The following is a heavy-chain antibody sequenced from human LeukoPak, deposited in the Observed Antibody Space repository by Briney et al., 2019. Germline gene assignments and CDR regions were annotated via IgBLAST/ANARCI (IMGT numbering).Heavy chain of an antibody. J-gene: IGHJ4*02. CDR1: GFTFSSYA. Sequence: GRSLRLSCAASGFTFSSYAMHWVRQAPGKGLEWVALIWFDGRNKFHADSVKGRFTISRDNSKNTLFLQMNSLRAEDTAVYYCAREWGPIAVSGGPGYWGQGALVTVSS. D-gene: IGHD6-19*01. CDR3: AREWGPIAVSGGPGY. CDR2: IWFDGRNK. V-gene: IGHV3-33*08.